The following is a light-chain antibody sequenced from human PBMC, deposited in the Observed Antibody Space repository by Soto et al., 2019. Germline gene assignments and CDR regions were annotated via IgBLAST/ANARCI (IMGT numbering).Light chain of an antibody. CDR3: CSYAGEYKYV. J-gene: IGLJ1*01. V-gene: IGLV2-11*01. CDR2: DVN. Sequence: QSALPQPRSVSGSPGQSVTISCTGNSSDVGAYNFASWYQQHPGAAPKLLIHDVNKRPPGVPDRFSASKSGNTASLTISGLQAEDEADYYCCSYAGEYKYVFGSGTKVTVL. CDR1: SSDVGAYNF.